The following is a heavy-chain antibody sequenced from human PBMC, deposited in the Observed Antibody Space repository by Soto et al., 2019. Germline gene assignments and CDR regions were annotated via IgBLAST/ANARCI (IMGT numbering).Heavy chain of an antibody. Sequence: GGSLRLSCAASGFTFSSYGMHWVRQAPGKGLERVAVISYDGSNKYYADSVKGRFTISRDNSKYTLYLQMNSLRAEDTAVYYCAKDKSGYIDYWGQGTLVTVSS. CDR1: GFTFSSYG. CDR3: AKDKSGYIDY. CDR2: ISYDGSNK. J-gene: IGHJ4*02. V-gene: IGHV3-30*18. D-gene: IGHD3-3*01.